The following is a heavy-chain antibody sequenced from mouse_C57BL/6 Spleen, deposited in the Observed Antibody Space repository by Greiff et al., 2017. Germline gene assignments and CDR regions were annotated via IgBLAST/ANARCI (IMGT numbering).Heavy chain of an antibody. CDR3: ARDGGQLTFDY. V-gene: IGHV5-16*01. CDR2: INYDGSST. D-gene: IGHD3-2*02. Sequence: EVQLVESEGGLVQPGSSMKLSCTASGFTFSDSYMAWVRQVPEKGLEWVANINYDGSSTYYMDSLKSRFSISRDNAKYILYLQMSRLKSEDTATDYCARDGGQLTFDYWGQGTTLTVSS. CDR1: GFTFSDSY. J-gene: IGHJ2*01.